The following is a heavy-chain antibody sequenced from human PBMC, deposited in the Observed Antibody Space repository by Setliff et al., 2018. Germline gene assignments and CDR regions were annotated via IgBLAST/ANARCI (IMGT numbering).Heavy chain of an antibody. J-gene: IGHJ4*02. Sequence: GGSLRLSCVASGFIFRDYYMNWIRQAPGKGLEWVSYISSGGTRTSYADSVKGRFTISRDNVKNSLFLQMNSLRAEDTAVYYCVRDLHWGFDYWGLGTLVTVSS. D-gene: IGHD7-27*01. CDR1: GFIFRDYY. CDR3: VRDLHWGFDY. V-gene: IGHV3-11*04. CDR2: ISSGGTRT.